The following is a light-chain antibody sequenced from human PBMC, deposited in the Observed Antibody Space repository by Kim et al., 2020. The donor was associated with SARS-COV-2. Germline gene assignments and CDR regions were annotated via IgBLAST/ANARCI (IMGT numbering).Light chain of an antibody. CDR2: GAS. CDR1: QSINSNY. CDR3: QQYGSSPYT. Sequence: EIVLTQSPGTLSLSPGERGTLSCRASQSINSNYLAWYQQKPGQAPRLLIYGASSRATGIPDRFSGRGSGTDFTFTINKLEPEDFAVYFCQQYGSSPYTFGQGTKLE. J-gene: IGKJ2*01. V-gene: IGKV3-20*01.